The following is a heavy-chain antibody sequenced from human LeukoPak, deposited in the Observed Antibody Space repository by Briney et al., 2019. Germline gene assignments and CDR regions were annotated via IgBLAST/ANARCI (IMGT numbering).Heavy chain of an antibody. Sequence: PSETPSLTCTVSGGSISSYYWSWIRQPPGKGLEWIGYIYYSGSTNYNPSLKSRVTISVDTSKNQFSLKLSSVTAADTAVYYCARVEGVYFDLWGRGTLVTVSS. CDR3: ARVEGVYFDL. J-gene: IGHJ2*01. CDR2: IYYSGST. V-gene: IGHV4-59*01. CDR1: GGSISSYY.